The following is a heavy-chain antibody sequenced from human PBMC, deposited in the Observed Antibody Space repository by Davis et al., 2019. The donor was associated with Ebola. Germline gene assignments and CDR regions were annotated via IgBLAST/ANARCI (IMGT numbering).Heavy chain of an antibody. J-gene: IGHJ4*02. CDR2: IWYDGSNK. D-gene: IGHD2-8*01. Sequence: PGGSLRLSCAASGFTFSSYGMHWVRQAPGKGLEWVAVIWYDGSNKYYADSVKGRFTISRDNSKNTLYLQMNSLRAEDTAVYYCARDSYPRNIVLMVYEYFDYWGKGTLVTVSS. V-gene: IGHV3-33*01. CDR1: GFTFSSYG. CDR3: ARDSYPRNIVLMVYEYFDY.